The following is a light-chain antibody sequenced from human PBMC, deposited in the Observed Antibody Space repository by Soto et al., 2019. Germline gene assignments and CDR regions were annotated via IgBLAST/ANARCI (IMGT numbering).Light chain of an antibody. CDR2: RAS. CDR1: QSVSSN. V-gene: IGKV3-15*01. CDR3: QQYNNWPPYS. Sequence: EIVMTQSPATLSVSPGERATLSCRASQSVSSNLAWYQQKPGQAPRLLIYRASTRATAIPTRFSGSGSGTEFTLTISSLQSEDFAVYYCQQYNNWPPYSFGQGTKLEIK. J-gene: IGKJ2*01.